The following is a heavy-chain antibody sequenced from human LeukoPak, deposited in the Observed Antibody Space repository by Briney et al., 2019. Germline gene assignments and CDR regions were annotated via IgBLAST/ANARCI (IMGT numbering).Heavy chain of an antibody. CDR2: IYTSGST. Sequence: SETLSLTCTVSGDSISSGDYYWSWIRQPVGKGLEWIGRIYTSGSTNYNPSLKGRVTTSVDTSKNQFSLKLSSVTAADTAVYYCARGPYKYDSSGCFDYWGQGTLVTVSS. J-gene: IGHJ4*02. CDR1: GDSISSGDYY. CDR3: ARGPYKYDSSGCFDY. D-gene: IGHD3-22*01. V-gene: IGHV4-61*02.